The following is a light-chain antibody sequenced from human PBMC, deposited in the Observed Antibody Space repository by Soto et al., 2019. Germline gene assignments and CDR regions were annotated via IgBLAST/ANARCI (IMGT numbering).Light chain of an antibody. Sequence: DILMTQSPASLAVSLCERATIKGEASGIFLYSSNNKNYLAWYQQKPGQPPKLLIYWASTRESGVPDRFSGSGSGTDFTLTISSLQAEDVAVYYCQQYYSTPPTFGQGTKVDIK. CDR2: WAS. CDR1: GIFLYSSNNKNY. J-gene: IGKJ1*01. CDR3: QQYYSTPPT. V-gene: IGKV4-1*01.